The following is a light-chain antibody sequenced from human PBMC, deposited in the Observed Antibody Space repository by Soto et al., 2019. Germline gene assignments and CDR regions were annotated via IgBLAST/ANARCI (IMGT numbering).Light chain of an antibody. CDR2: DAS. J-gene: IGKJ3*01. V-gene: IGKV3-11*01. Sequence: ENVLTQSPGTLSLSPGERATLSCRASQSVSTSLAWYQQKPGQAPSLLIFDASNRAAGVPARFSGSGSGTDFTLTISSLEPEDVAVYYCQQRRDFFQVTFGPGTRLDIK. CDR3: QQRRDFFQVT. CDR1: QSVSTS.